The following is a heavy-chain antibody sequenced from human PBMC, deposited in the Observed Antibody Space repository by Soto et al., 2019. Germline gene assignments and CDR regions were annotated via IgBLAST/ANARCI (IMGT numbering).Heavy chain of an antibody. D-gene: IGHD3-3*02. CDR2: FESGGSI. J-gene: IGHJ4*02. CDR1: GFSVRTNY. CDR3: ARAGVTPHFFDY. Sequence: GGSLRLSCAASGFSVRTNYMSWVRQAPGKGLDWVSVFESGGSIYYADSGKGRFIISRDYAKYTVDLPMNSLRVEDTAVYYCARAGVTPHFFDYWGQGTLVTVSS. V-gene: IGHV3-53*01.